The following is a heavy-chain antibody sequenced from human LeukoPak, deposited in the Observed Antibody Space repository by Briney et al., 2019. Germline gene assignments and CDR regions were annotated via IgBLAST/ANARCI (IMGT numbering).Heavy chain of an antibody. CDR2: ISSSGGST. V-gene: IGHV3-23*01. J-gene: IGHJ4*02. CDR1: GFTFSSYE. Sequence: PGGSLRLSCAASGFTFSSYEMNWVRQAPGKGLEWVSTISSSGGSTYYADSVKGRFTISRDNSKNTLYLQMNSLRAEDTAVYYCAKVVGATTRGYFDYWGQGTLVTVSS. D-gene: IGHD1-26*01. CDR3: AKVVGATTRGYFDY.